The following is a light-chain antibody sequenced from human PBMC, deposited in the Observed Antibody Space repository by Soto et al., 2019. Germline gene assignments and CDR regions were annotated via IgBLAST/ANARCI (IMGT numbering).Light chain of an antibody. J-gene: IGLJ1*01. CDR1: SSDVGRYNY. CDR2: DVN. V-gene: IGLV2-14*03. CDR3: SSYTSSNTSFV. Sequence: QSALTQPASVSGSPGQSITISCTGTSSDVGRYNYVSWYQQHPGKAPKVMIYDVNNRPSGVSKRFSGSKSGNTASLTISRLKAEDEAHYYCSSYTSSNTSFVFGTGTKLTVL.